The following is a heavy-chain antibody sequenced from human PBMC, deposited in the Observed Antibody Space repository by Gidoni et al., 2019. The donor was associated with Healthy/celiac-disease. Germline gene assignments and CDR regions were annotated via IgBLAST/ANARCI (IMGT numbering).Heavy chain of an antibody. CDR1: GGSFSGYY. Sequence: QVQLQQWGAGLLKPSETLSLTCAVYGGSFSGYYWSWLRQPPGKGLEWIGEINHSGSTNYNPALKSRVTISVDTSKNQFSLKLSSVTAADTAVYYCARGRADIVVVVAAVYNWFDPWGQGTLVTVSS. D-gene: IGHD2-15*01. CDR3: ARGRADIVVVVAAVYNWFDP. V-gene: IGHV4-34*01. J-gene: IGHJ5*02. CDR2: INHSGST.